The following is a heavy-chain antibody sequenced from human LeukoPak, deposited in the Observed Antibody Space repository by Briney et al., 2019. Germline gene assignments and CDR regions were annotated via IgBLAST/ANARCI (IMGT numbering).Heavy chain of an antibody. D-gene: IGHD4-23*01. Sequence: GGSLRHSCASSGFTFTNCDMNWVRQPPGKGLEWVSSIGRSDGSTYYADSVKGRFTISRDNSKNTLYLEMNSLRAEDTALYYCATYYGGHFDYWGQGTLVTVSS. V-gene: IGHV3-23*01. J-gene: IGHJ4*02. CDR1: GFTFTNCD. CDR2: IGRSDGST. CDR3: ATYYGGHFDY.